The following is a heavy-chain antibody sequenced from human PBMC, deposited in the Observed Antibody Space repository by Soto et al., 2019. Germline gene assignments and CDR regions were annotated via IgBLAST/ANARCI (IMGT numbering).Heavy chain of an antibody. CDR2: IYPGDSDT. D-gene: IGHD5-18*01. CDR3: ARYWPSYSPNYSRGMDV. Sequence: GESLKISCKASGYSFTTDWIGWLRQMPGKGLEWMGIIYPGDSDTRYSPSFQGQVTVSADKSISTAYLQWSSLKASDTAIYYCARYWPSYSPNYSRGMDVWGQGPPVPAS. CDR1: GYSFTTDW. V-gene: IGHV5-51*01. J-gene: IGHJ6*02.